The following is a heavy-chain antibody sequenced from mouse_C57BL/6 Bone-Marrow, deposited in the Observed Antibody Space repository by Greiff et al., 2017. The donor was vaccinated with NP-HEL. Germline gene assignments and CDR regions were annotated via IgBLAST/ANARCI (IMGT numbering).Heavy chain of an antibody. Sequence: QVQLQQPGAELVKPGASVKLSCKASGYTFTTYWMQWVKQRPRQGLEWIGEIDPSDSYTNYNQKFKGKATLTVDTSSSTAYMQRSSLTSEDSAVYYCARKASYGRSYEFAYWGQGTLVTVSA. J-gene: IGHJ3*01. CDR2: IDPSDSYT. V-gene: IGHV1-50*01. CDR3: ARKASYGRSYEFAY. CDR1: GYTFTTYW. D-gene: IGHD1-1*01.